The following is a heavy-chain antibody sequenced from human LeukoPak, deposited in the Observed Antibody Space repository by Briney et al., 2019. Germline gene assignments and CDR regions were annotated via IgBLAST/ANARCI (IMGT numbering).Heavy chain of an antibody. CDR2: ISSSSSYI. Sequence: GGSLRLSCAASGFTFSSYSMNWVRQAPGKGLEWVSSISSSSSYIYYADSVKGRFTISRDNAKNSLYLQMNSLRAEDTAVYYCARTIVVVPAAIRYYYGMDVWGQGTTVTVSS. D-gene: IGHD2-2*02. CDR1: GFTFSSYS. CDR3: ARTIVVVPAAIRYYYGMDV. V-gene: IGHV3-21*01. J-gene: IGHJ6*02.